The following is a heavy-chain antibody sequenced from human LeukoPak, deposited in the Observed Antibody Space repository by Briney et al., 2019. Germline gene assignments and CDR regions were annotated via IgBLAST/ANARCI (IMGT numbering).Heavy chain of an antibody. CDR2: ISYDGSNK. D-gene: IGHD1-26*01. Sequence: QPGGSLRLSCAASGFTFSNAWMNWVRQAPGKGLEWVAVISYDGSNKYYADSVKGRFTISRDNSKNTLYLQMNSLRAEDTAVYYCARPSKNYVGAIMSFDYWGQGTLVTVSS. J-gene: IGHJ4*02. V-gene: IGHV3-30*03. CDR3: ARPSKNYVGAIMSFDY. CDR1: GFTFSNAW.